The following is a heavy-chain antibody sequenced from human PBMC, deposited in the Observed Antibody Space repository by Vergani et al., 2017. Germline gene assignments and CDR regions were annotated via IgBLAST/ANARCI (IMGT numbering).Heavy chain of an antibody. V-gene: IGHV4-59*11. CDR2: IHYSENT. CDR1: FDSIRNLY. J-gene: IGHJ5*02. Sequence: QVQLQESGPGLVKSSETLSLTCSVSFDSIRNLYCNWIRQPPAKGLEWIGSIHYSENTNYNPSLKTRVTISVVTSKNQFSLTLTSVTAADTAVYYCAAVAHSGQRADRWGQRILVTVTS. D-gene: IGHD6-19*01. CDR3: AAVAHSGQRADR.